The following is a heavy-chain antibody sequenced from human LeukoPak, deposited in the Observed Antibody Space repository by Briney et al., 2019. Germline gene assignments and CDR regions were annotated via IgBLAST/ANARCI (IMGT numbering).Heavy chain of an antibody. D-gene: IGHD3-9*01. CDR1: GYTFTSYA. CDR2: INTNTGNP. J-gene: IGHJ6*03. CDR3: ARRYRYYDILTGPTTTKYYYYYMDV. V-gene: IGHV7-4-1*02. Sequence: ASVKVSCKASGYTFTSYAMNWARQAPGQGLEWMGWINTNTGNPTYAQGFTGRFVFSLDTSVSTAYLQISSLKAEDTAVYYCARRYRYYDILTGPTTTKYYYYYMDVWGKGTTVTVSS.